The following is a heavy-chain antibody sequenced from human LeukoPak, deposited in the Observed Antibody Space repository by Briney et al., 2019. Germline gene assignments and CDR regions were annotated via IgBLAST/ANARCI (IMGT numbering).Heavy chain of an antibody. CDR2: IRYDGSNK. CDR1: GFTFSSSG. CDR3: ARGADTGYSSDS. Sequence: GGSLRLSCAASGFTFSSSGMHWVRQAPGKGLEWVTFIRYDGSNKYYADSVKGRFTISRDNSKNTLSLQMNSLRPEDTAVYYCARGADTGYSSDSWGQGTLVTVSS. J-gene: IGHJ5*02. V-gene: IGHV3-30*02. D-gene: IGHD6-19*01.